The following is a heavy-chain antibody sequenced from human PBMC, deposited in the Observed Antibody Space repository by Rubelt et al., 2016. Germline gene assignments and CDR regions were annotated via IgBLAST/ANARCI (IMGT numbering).Heavy chain of an antibody. V-gene: IGHV3-33*01. CDR3: ARDRAGSSSWYPVFGAFDI. Sequence: QVQLVESGGGVVQPGRSLRLSCAASGFTFSSYGMHWVRQAPGKGLEWVAVIWYDGSNKYYADSVKGRFPISRDNSKNTRYLQMNSLRAEDTAVYYCARDRAGSSSWYPVFGAFDIWGQGTMVTVSS. J-gene: IGHJ3*02. CDR1: GFTFSSYG. D-gene: IGHD6-13*01. CDR2: IWYDGSNK.